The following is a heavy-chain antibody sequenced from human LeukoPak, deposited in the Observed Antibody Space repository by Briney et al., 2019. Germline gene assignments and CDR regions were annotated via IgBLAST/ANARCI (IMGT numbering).Heavy chain of an antibody. V-gene: IGHV4-61*02. Sequence: PSETLSLTCTVSGGSISSGSYYWSWIRRPAGKGLEWIGRIYTSGSTNYNPSLKSRVTKSVDTYKNQFSLNLSSGTAADTAVYYCAREGPGNEPYDYVWGSYRRGGPFDYWGQGTLVTVSS. J-gene: IGHJ4*02. CDR1: GGSISSGSYY. CDR3: AREGPGNEPYDYVWGSYRRGGPFDY. CDR2: IYTSGST. D-gene: IGHD3-16*02.